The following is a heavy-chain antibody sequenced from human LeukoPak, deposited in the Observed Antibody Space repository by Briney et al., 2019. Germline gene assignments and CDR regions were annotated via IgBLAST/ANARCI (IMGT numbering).Heavy chain of an antibody. CDR1: GYTFTGYY. Sequence: ASVEVSCKASGYTFTGYYMHWVRQAPGQGLEWMGRINPNSGGTNYAQKFQGRVTMTRDTSISTAYMELSRLRSDDTAVYYCARARNYCSGGSCYYFDYWGQGTLVTVSS. V-gene: IGHV1-2*06. CDR2: INPNSGGT. CDR3: ARARNYCSGGSCYYFDY. J-gene: IGHJ4*02. D-gene: IGHD2-15*01.